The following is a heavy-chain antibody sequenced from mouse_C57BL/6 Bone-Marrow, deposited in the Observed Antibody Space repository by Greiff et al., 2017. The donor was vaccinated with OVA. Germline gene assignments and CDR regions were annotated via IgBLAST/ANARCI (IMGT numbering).Heavy chain of an antibody. CDR2: IDPSDSYT. V-gene: IGHV1-69*01. CDR1: GYTFTSYW. D-gene: IGHD2-1*01. J-gene: IGHJ4*01. Sequence: VQLQQPGAELVMPGASVKLSCKASGYTFTSYWMHWVKQRPGQGLEWIGEIDPSDSYTNYNHKFKGKSTLTVAKSSSKVHMQLSSLTSEDSAVYYCARGGKRGYAMDYWGQGTSVTVSS. CDR3: ARGGKRGYAMDY.